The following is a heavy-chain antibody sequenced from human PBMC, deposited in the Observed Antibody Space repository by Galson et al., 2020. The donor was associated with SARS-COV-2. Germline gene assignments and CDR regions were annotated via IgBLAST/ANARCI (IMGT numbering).Heavy chain of an antibody. CDR2: IWYDGSNK. Sequence: GESLKISCAASGFTFSSYGMHWVRQAPGKGLEWVAVIWYDGSNKYYADSVKGRFTISRDNSKNTLYLQMNSLRAEDTAVYYCARDFSWAFDYWGQGTLVTVSS. V-gene: IGHV3-33*01. CDR3: ARDFSWAFDY. CDR1: GFTFSSYG. J-gene: IGHJ4*02. D-gene: IGHD2-15*01.